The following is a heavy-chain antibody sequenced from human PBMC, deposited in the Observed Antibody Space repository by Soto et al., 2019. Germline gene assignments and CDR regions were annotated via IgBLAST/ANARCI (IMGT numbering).Heavy chain of an antibody. D-gene: IGHD3-10*01. CDR2: IIPILDRT. V-gene: IGHV1-69*02. J-gene: IGHJ4*02. CDR1: GGPFSSFT. Sequence: QVQLVQSGAEVKQPGSSVKVSCKASGGPFSSFTISWVRQAPGQGLEWMGRIIPILDRTNYAQNFQGRLTVTADKSTSTGFMELAGLTSQDTAVYYCVLRGLAQDLDFWGQGTLVTVSS. CDR3: VLRGLAQDLDF.